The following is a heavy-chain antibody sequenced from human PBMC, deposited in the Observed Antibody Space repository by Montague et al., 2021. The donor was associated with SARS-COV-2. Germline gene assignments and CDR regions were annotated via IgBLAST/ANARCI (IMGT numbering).Heavy chain of an antibody. Sequence: SETLSLTCAVYGGSLSGYYWSWIRQPPGKGLEWIGEINHSGSNNYNPPLKSRVTISVDTSKNQFSLKLSSVTAADTAVYYCARGYQLRFLEWSSRQSTFDYWGQGTLVTVSS. J-gene: IGHJ4*02. CDR3: ARGYQLRFLEWSSRQSTFDY. D-gene: IGHD3-3*01. V-gene: IGHV4-34*01. CDR2: INHSGSN. CDR1: GGSLSGYY.